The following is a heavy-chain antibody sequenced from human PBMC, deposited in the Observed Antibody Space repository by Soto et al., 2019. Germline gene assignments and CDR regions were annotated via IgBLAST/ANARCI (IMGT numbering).Heavy chain of an antibody. Sequence: GGSLRLSCAASGFTFSNAWMNWVRQAPGKGLEWVGRIKSKTDGGTTDYAAPVKGRFTISRDDSKNTLYLQMNSLKTEDTAVYYCTTVVQRQITGTSFTYIDYWGQGTLVTVSS. CDR3: TTVVQRQITGTSFTYIDY. J-gene: IGHJ4*02. D-gene: IGHD1-7*01. V-gene: IGHV3-15*07. CDR2: IKSKTDGGTT. CDR1: GFTFSNAW.